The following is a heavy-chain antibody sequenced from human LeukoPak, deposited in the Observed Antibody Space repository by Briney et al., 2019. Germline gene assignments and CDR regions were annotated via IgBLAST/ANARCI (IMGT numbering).Heavy chain of an antibody. CDR2: IYPGDSDT. CDR1: GYSFTSYW. CDR3: ATSSHDAFDI. J-gene: IGHJ3*02. V-gene: IGHV5-51*01. Sequence: GESLKISYKGSGYSFTSYWIGWGRPMPGKGLGWMGIIYPGDSDTRYSPSFQGQVTISADKSISTAYLQWSSLKASDTAMYYCATSSHDAFDIWGQGTMVTVSS.